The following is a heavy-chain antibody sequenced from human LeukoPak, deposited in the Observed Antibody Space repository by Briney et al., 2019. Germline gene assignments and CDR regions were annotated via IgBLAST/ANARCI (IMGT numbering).Heavy chain of an antibody. D-gene: IGHD1-26*01. V-gene: IGHV3-30*02. CDR1: GFTFSGYG. J-gene: IGHJ4*02. Sequence: GESLRLSCAASGFTFSGYGMHWVRQAPGKGLEWVAFIRYDESNKYYADSVKGQFTISRDISKNRLHLQMNSLRPEDTAVYYCAKDGSYSDFDYWGQGTLVTVSS. CDR3: AKDGSYSDFDY. CDR2: IRYDESNK.